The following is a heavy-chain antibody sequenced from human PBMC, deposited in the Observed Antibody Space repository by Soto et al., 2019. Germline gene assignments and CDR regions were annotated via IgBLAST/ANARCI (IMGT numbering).Heavy chain of an antibody. V-gene: IGHV5-51*01. J-gene: IGHJ4*02. CDR3: ARPADSSGYYFDY. CDR1: GYSFTSYW. CDR2: IYPGDSDT. Sequence: PGESLKISFKGSGYSFTSYWIGWVRQMPGKGLEWMGIIYPGDSDTRYSPSFQGQVTISADKSISTAYLQWSSLKASDTAMYYCARPADSSGYYFDYWGQGTLVTVSS. D-gene: IGHD3-22*01.